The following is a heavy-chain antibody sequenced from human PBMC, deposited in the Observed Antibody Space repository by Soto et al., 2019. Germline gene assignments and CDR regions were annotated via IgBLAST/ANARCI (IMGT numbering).Heavy chain of an antibody. V-gene: IGHV3-33*01. Sequence: GGSLRLSCTASGFTLSSYGMHWVRQAPGKGLEWVAVIWYDGNTKYYVDSVKGRFTISRDNSKNTLYLQMNRLRAEDTAVYYCARAGVGGIREYAFDIWGQGKMVTVPS. CDR3: ARAGVGGIREYAFDI. CDR2: IWYDGNTK. CDR1: GFTLSSYG. J-gene: IGHJ3*02. D-gene: IGHD1-26*01.